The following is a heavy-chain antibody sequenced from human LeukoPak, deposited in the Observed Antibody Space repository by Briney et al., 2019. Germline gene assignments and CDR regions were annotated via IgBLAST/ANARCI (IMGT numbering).Heavy chain of an antibody. CDR3: ARVDDSSGGDAFDI. CDR1: GGTFSSYA. V-gene: IGHV1-69*04. Sequence: SVKVSCTASGGTFSSYAISWVRQAPGQGLEWMGRIIPIFGIANYAQKFQGRVTITADKSTSTAYMELSSLRSEDTAVYYCARVDDSSGGDAFDIWGQGTMVTVSS. J-gene: IGHJ3*02. CDR2: IIPIFGIA. D-gene: IGHD3-22*01.